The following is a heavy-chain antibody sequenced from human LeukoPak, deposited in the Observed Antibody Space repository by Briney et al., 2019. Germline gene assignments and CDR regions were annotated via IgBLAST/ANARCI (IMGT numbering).Heavy chain of an antibody. Sequence: SETLSLTCTVSGGSISSGGYYWSWIRQHPKRGLEWVGYINHSGSTYYNPSLGSRVTISVDTSRNQFSLKLSSVTAADSAVYYCARAARQGFTMIVVPFFYFDLWAVAPWSPSPQ. CDR1: GGSISSGGYY. J-gene: IGHJ2*01. CDR3: ARAARQGFTMIVVPFFYFDL. CDR2: INHSGST. D-gene: IGHD3-22*01. V-gene: IGHV4-31*03.